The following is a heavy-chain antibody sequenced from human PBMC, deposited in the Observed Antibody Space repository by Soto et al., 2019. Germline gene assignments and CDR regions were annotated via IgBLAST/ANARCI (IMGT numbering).Heavy chain of an antibody. CDR3: ASGRGRSFYYGMDV. CDR2: ISGSGDST. V-gene: IGHV3-23*01. D-gene: IGHD1-26*01. CDR1: RFTFSSYA. J-gene: IGHJ6*02. Sequence: EVQLLESGGGLVQPGGSLRLSCAASRFTFSSYAMTWVRQAPGKGLEWVSAISGSGDSTYYAGSVKGRFTISRDNSKNAVYLQMNSLRAEDTAVYYCASGRGRSFYYGMDVWGQGTTVTVSS.